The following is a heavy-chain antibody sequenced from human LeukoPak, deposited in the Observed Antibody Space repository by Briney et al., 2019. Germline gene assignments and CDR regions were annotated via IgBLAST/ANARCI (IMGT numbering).Heavy chain of an antibody. J-gene: IGHJ4*02. Sequence: SETLSLICTVSGGSISSYYWSWIRQPAGRGLEWIGRIYTSGSTNYNPSLKSRVTMSVDTSKNQFSLKLSSVTAADTAVYYCVCSSGYYDESYYFDYWGQGTLVTVSS. V-gene: IGHV4-4*07. CDR3: VCSSGYYDESYYFDY. D-gene: IGHD3-22*01. CDR2: IYTSGST. CDR1: GGSISSYY.